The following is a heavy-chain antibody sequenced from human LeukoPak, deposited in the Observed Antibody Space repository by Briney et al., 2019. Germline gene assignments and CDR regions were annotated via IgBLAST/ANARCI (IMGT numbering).Heavy chain of an antibody. CDR1: GFTFSNAW. D-gene: IGHD3-16*01. J-gene: IGHJ4*02. Sequence: GGSLRLSCAASGFTFSNAWMSWVRQAPGKGLEWVGRIKSKTDGGTTDYAAPVKGRFTISRDDSKNTLYLQMNSLKTEDTAVYYCTTGGYYDYVWGTEGFDYWGQGALVTVSS. CDR3: TTGGYYDYVWGTEGFDY. V-gene: IGHV3-15*01. CDR2: IKSKTDGGTT.